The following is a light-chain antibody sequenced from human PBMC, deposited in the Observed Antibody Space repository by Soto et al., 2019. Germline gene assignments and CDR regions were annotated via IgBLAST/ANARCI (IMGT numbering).Light chain of an antibody. CDR3: QQYETFSGT. CDR2: DAS. Sequence: MNQSPSTVSASVGDTVTVTCRASQIVSGWLAWYQQKPGEAPKLLIYDASALPRGVPSRFSGSGSGTKFTLTIASLQPDDFATYYCQQYETFSGTFGPGTKVDIK. CDR1: QIVSGW. J-gene: IGKJ1*01. V-gene: IGKV1-5*01.